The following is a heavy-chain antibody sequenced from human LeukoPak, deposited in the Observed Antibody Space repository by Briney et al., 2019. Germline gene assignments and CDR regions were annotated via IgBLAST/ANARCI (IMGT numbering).Heavy chain of an antibody. D-gene: IGHD4-17*01. CDR1: GCTFTSYA. J-gene: IGHJ4*02. CDR3: ASGQDYGDYPLDY. Sequence: ASVKVSCKASGCTFTSYAMHWVRQAPGQRLEWMGWINAGNGNTKYSQKFQGRVTITRDTSASTAYMELSSLRSEDTAVYYCASGQDYGDYPLDYWGQGTLVTVSS. V-gene: IGHV1-3*01. CDR2: INAGNGNT.